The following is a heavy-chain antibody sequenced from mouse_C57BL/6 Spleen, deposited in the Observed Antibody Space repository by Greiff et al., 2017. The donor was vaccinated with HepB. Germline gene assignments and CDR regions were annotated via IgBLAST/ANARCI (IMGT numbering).Heavy chain of an antibody. CDR2: IDPETGGT. J-gene: IGHJ2*01. CDR3: TRNYFDY. CDR1: GYTFTDYE. V-gene: IGHV1-15*01. Sequence: VQRVESGAELVRPGASVTLSCKASGYTFTDYEMHWVKQTPVHGLEWIGAIDPETGGTAYNQKFKGKAILTADKSSSTAYMELRSLTSEDSAVYYCTRNYFDYWGQGTTLTVSS.